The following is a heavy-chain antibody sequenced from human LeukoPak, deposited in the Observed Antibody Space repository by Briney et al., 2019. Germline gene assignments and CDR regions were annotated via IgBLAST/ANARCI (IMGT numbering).Heavy chain of an antibody. J-gene: IGHJ6*03. V-gene: IGHV1-46*01. Sequence: ASVKVSCKASGYTFTNYMHWVRQAPGQGLEWMGIINPSAGSISYAQKFQGRVTMTRDMSMSTVYMELSSLRSEDTAVYYCARDSHMYDSSSGAFRRYFYYYMDVWGKGTTVTVSS. D-gene: IGHD6-6*01. CDR1: GYTFTNY. CDR2: INPSAGSI. CDR3: ARDSHMYDSSSGAFRRYFYYYMDV.